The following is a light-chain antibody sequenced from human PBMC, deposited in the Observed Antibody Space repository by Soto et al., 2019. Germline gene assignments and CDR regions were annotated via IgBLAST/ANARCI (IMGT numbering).Light chain of an antibody. Sequence: QSALTQPPSASGSPGQSVTISCTGTSSDVGGYNYVSWYQQHPGKVPKLMIYEVSKRPSGVPDRFSGSKSGNTASLTVSGLQAEDEADYYCISYAGSNNLVFGGGPKLTVL. CDR2: EVS. CDR3: ISYAGSNNLV. V-gene: IGLV2-8*01. J-gene: IGLJ2*01. CDR1: SSDVGGYNY.